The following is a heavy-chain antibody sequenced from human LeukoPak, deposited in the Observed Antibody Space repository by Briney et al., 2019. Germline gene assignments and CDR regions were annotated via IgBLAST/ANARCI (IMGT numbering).Heavy chain of an antibody. J-gene: IGHJ5*02. D-gene: IGHD6-19*01. CDR2: VYQSGDT. CDR3: ARWLVIRSLDSRFDP. V-gene: IGHV4-39*07. Sequence: SETLSLTCTVSGGSISGDSYSWGWIRQSPGDGLEWIGNVYQSGDTFYNPSLKSRVSISVDTSKNQFSLKLSSVTAADTAVYYCARWLVIRSLDSRFDPWGQGALVTVSS. CDR1: GGSISGDSYS.